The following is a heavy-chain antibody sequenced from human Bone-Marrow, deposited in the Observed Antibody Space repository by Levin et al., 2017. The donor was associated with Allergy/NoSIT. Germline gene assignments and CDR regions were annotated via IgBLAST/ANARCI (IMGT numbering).Heavy chain of an antibody. CDR1: GGSISNNY. CDR2: IYYSGRT. D-gene: IGHD4-23*01. Sequence: SQTLSLTCTVSGGSISNNYWSWIRQPPEKRLEWIGYIYYSGRTNYNPSLKSRVTISVDTSKNLFSLKLSPVTAADSAVYYCARAIPSGGNSYYYYYMDVWGKGTTVTVSS. J-gene: IGHJ6*03. CDR3: ARAIPSGGNSYYYYYMDV. V-gene: IGHV4-59*01.